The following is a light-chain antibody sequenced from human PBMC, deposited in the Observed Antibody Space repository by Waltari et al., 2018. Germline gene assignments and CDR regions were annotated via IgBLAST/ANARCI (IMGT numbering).Light chain of an antibody. Sequence: IPLTQFPSPLSPSVGNRVPLTCPASQGISNYLAWYQQKPGKAPKLLIYAASTLQSGVPSRFSGGGSGTDFTLTISSLQPEDFATYYCQQLNSYQWTFGQGTKVEIK. V-gene: IGKV1-9*01. CDR3: QQLNSYQWT. J-gene: IGKJ1*01. CDR2: AAS. CDR1: QGISNY.